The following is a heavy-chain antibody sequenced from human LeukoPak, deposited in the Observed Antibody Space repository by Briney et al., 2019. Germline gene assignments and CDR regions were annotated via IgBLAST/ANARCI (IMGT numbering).Heavy chain of an antibody. CDR1: GFTLSSTS. V-gene: IGHV3-21*01. CDR2: ISGSSTYI. CDR3: ARASLSEIIAAEAFFDS. D-gene: IGHD6-13*01. Sequence: GGSLRLSCAASGFTLSSTSMNWVRQAPGKGLEWVSSISGSSTYIYSANSLKGRFSISRDNAKNSLYLQMNSLRAEDTAVYFCARASLSEIIAAEAFFDSWGQGTLVTVSS. J-gene: IGHJ4*02.